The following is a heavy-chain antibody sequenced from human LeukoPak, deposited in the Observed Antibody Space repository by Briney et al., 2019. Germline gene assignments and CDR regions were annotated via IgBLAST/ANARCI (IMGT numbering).Heavy chain of an antibody. CDR1: GFTFSSYS. V-gene: IGHV3-21*01. D-gene: IGHD2-2*01. CDR3: ARVYCSSTSCYYFDY. J-gene: IGHJ4*02. Sequence: GSLRLSCAASGFTFSSYSMNWVRQAPGKGLEWVSSISSSSSYIYYADSVKGRFTISRDNAKNSLYLQMNSLRAEDTAAYYCARVYCSSTSCYYFDYWGQGTLVTVSS. CDR2: ISSSSSYI.